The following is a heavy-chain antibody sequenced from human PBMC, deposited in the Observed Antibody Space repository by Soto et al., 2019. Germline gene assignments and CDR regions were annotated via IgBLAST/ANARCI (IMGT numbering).Heavy chain of an antibody. CDR3: ARGDSTDCSNGVCSFFYNHDMDV. CDR1: GYSFTDYH. V-gene: IGHV1-2*04. J-gene: IGHJ6*02. D-gene: IGHD2-8*01. CDR2: INPKSGGT. Sequence: ASVKVSCKASGYSFTDYHIHWVRQAPGQGLEWLGRINPKSGGTSTAQKFQGWVTMTTDTSIGTASMELTRLTSDDTAIYYCARGDSTDCSNGVCSFFYNHDMDVWGQGTTVTVSS.